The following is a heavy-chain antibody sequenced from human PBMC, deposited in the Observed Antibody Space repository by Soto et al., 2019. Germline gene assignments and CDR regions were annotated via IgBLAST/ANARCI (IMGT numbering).Heavy chain of an antibody. J-gene: IGHJ3*02. Sequence: QVQLVQSGGGVVQPGRSLRLSCAASGFTFSSYVTHWVRQAPGKGLEWEAVISHDGNNKYYADSVKGRFTISRDNSKNTLYLQMNSLTTEDTAVYYCAKGGPDCASTTCYLLVAFDIWGQGTMVTVSS. CDR1: GFTFSSYV. CDR3: AKGGPDCASTTCYLLVAFDI. V-gene: IGHV3-30*18. D-gene: IGHD2-2*01. CDR2: ISHDGNNK.